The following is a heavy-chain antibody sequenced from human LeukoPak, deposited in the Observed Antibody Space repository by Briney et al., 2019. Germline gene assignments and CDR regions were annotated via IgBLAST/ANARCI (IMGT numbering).Heavy chain of an antibody. V-gene: IGHV1-8*01. CDR2: TNPNNGNT. D-gene: IGHD4-17*01. CDR1: GYTFTSYD. CDR3: ARLEVTTVPN. Sequence: GASVKVSCKASGYTFTSYDINWVRQATGQGLEWMGWTNPNNGNTGYAQKFQGRVTMTRNTSISTAYMELSSLRSEDTAVYYCARLEVTTVPNWGQGTLVTVSS. J-gene: IGHJ4*02.